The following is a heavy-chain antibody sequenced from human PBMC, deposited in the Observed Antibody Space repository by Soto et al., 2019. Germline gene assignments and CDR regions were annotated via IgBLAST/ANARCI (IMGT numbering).Heavy chain of an antibody. CDR1: GGSITNSSYY. J-gene: IGHJ4*02. CDR2: IFYSGTT. D-gene: IGHD2-2*01. Sequence: SETLSLTCIVSGGSITNSSYYWGWIRQPPGKGLEWIGSIFYSGTTYYNPSLKSRVTISVDTSKSQFSLKLYSVTAADTALYYCARHPFITSHSYYEHWGQGTLVTVSS. V-gene: IGHV4-39*01. CDR3: ARHPFITSHSYYEH.